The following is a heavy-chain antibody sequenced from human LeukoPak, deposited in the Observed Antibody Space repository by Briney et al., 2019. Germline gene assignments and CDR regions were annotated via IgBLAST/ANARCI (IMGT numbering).Heavy chain of an antibody. CDR2: IYYSGST. CDR3: ARARMVRGNNDNWFDP. J-gene: IGHJ5*02. V-gene: IGHV4-59*12. Sequence: SETLSLTCTVSGGSISSYYWSWIRQPPGKGLEWIGYIYYSGSTNYNPSLKSRVTMSVDTSKNQLSLKLTSVIAADTAVYYCARARMVRGNNDNWFDPWGQGTLVTVSS. D-gene: IGHD3-10*01. CDR1: GGSISSYY.